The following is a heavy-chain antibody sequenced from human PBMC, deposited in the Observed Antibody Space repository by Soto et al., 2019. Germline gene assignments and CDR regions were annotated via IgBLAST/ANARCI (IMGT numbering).Heavy chain of an antibody. D-gene: IGHD4-4*01. Sequence: QVQLVQSGAEVKKPGSSVKVPCKASGGTFSTYTITWVRQAPGQGLEWMGRIIPIIGIINYAQKFQGRVTISADKVTGTAYMELTGLRSDDTAVYYCAGDPDSHYNDSHASSYPWGQGTLVTVSS. CDR2: IIPIIGII. CDR3: AGDPDSHYNDSHASSYP. V-gene: IGHV1-69*08. J-gene: IGHJ5*02. CDR1: GGTFSTYT.